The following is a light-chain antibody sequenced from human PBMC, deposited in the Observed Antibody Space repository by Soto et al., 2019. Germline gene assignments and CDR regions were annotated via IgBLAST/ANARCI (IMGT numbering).Light chain of an antibody. CDR3: QQYNNWPPT. J-gene: IGKJ1*01. CDR1: QSVNSN. Sequence: EIVMTQSPATLSVSPGERATLSCRASQSVNSNLAWYQPKPGQAPRLLIYGASNRATGIPARFSGSGSGTEFTLTISSLESEDFAVYYCQQYNNWPPTFGQGTKVEIK. V-gene: IGKV3-15*01. CDR2: GAS.